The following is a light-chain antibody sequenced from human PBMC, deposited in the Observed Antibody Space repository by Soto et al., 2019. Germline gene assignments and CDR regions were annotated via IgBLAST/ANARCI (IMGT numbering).Light chain of an antibody. J-gene: IGLJ1*01. CDR2: LNNDGSH. CDR1: SGHSSYA. V-gene: IGLV4-69*01. Sequence: QLVLTQPPSASASLGASVKLTCTLSSGHSSYAIAWHQKQPEKGPRYLMDLNNDGSHTKGDGIPDRFSGSNSGDTATLTIRRVEAGDEADYYCHVWDSSSDHYVFGTGTKLTVL. CDR3: HVWDSSSDHYV.